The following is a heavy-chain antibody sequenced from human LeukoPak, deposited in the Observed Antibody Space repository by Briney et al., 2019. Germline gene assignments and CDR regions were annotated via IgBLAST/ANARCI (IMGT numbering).Heavy chain of an antibody. V-gene: IGHV3-7*01. Sequence: GGSLRLSCAASGFVFTTYTMSWVRQAPGKGLEWVANIKEDESERNYVGSVKGRFTISRDNAKNFMYLEMNSLRVEDTAIYYCTREYWGIDYWGQGVLVTVSS. CDR2: IKEDESER. J-gene: IGHJ4*02. D-gene: IGHD3-16*01. CDR3: TREYWGIDY. CDR1: GFVFTTYT.